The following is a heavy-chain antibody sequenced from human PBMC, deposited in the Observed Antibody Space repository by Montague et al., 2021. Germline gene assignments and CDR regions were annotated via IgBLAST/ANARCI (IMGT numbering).Heavy chain of an antibody. Sequence: SETLSLTCTVSGGSISSSSYYWGWIRQPPGKGLEWIGSIYYSGSTYYNPSLKSRVTISVDTSKNQFSLKLSSVTAADTAVYYCARHPYSGYYYYYYGMGVWGQGTTVTVSS. CDR3: ARHPYSGYYYYYYGMGV. D-gene: IGHD5-12*01. J-gene: IGHJ6*02. CDR1: GGSISSSSYY. V-gene: IGHV4-39*01. CDR2: IYYSGST.